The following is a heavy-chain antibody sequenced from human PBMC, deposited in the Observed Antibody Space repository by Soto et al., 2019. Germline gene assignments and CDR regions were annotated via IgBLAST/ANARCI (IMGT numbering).Heavy chain of an antibody. CDR2: INHSGST. J-gene: IGHJ6*02. V-gene: IGHV4-34*01. Sequence: SETLSLTCAVYGASFSGYYWSWIRQPPGTGLEWIGEINHSGSTNYNPSLKSRVTISVDTSKNQFSLKLSSVTAADTAVYYCARVCYDFWSGYPTYYYYYGMDVWGQGTTVTVSS. CDR1: GASFSGYY. D-gene: IGHD3-3*01. CDR3: ARVCYDFWSGYPTYYYYYGMDV.